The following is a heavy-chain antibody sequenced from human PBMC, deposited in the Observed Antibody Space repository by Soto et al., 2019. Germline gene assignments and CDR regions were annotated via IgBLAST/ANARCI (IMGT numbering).Heavy chain of an antibody. CDR2: ISYDGSNK. V-gene: IGHV3-30-3*01. D-gene: IGHD1-26*01. J-gene: IGHJ4*02. Sequence: VQLVESGGGLIQPGGSLRLSCAASGFTVSSNYMSWVRQAPGKGLEWVAVISYDGSNKYYADSVKGRFTISRDNSKNTLYLQMNSLRAEDTAVYYCASAGGDWGEGTLVTVSS. CDR3: ASAGGD. CDR1: GFTVSSNY.